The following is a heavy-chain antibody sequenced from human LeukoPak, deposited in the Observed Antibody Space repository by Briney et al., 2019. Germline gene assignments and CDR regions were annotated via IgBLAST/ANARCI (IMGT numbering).Heavy chain of an antibody. CDR2: IYYSGNT. V-gene: IGHV4-59*12. J-gene: IGHJ3*02. D-gene: IGHD2-15*01. Sequence: SETLSLTCSVSGGSISSYYWSWIRQPPGKGLEWIGYIYYSGNTNCNPSLKSRVTMSLDTSKIQFSLKLSSVTAADTAVYYCARWRGYCSGGSCYSSAAFDIWGQGTMVTVSS. CDR3: ARWRGYCSGGSCYSSAAFDI. CDR1: GGSISSYY.